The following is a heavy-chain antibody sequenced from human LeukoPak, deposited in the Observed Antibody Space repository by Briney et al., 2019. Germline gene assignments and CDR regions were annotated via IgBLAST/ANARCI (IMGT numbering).Heavy chain of an antibody. V-gene: IGHV4-4*08. J-gene: IGHJ4*02. D-gene: IGHD3-9*01. CDR1: GGSIESYD. Sequence: SETLSLTCSVSGGSIESYDWSWIRQPPGKGLESIGYIAASGTTKHNPSLKSRVTLSMDTSKNQFSLKLRSVTAADTAVYFCARFPYFEGFDYWGQGTQVIVSS. CDR3: ARFPYFEGFDY. CDR2: IAASGTT.